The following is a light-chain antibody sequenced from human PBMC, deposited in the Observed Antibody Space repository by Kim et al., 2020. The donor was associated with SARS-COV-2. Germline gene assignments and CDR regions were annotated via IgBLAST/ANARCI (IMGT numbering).Light chain of an antibody. CDR1: QSIGSS. V-gene: IGKV6-21*01. J-gene: IGKJ4*01. Sequence: VTPKEKVTITCRASQSIGSSLHWYQQKPDQSPKLLIKYASQSFSGVPSRFSGSGSGTDFALTINSLEAEDTATYYCQQSSTLPLTFGGGTKVDIK. CDR3: QQSSTLPLT. CDR2: YAS.